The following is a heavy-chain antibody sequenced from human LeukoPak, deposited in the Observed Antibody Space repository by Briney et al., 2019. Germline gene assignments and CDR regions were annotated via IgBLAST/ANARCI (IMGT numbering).Heavy chain of an antibody. CDR1: GFTFSSYW. J-gene: IGHJ4*02. V-gene: IGHV3-74*01. Sequence: GGSLRLSCAASGFTFSSYWIHWVRQAPGKGLVWVSRINTDGSRTTYADSVKGRFTISRDNAKNSLYLQMNSLRAEDTAVYYCARGWRLRNDYWGQGTLVTVSS. D-gene: IGHD4-17*01. CDR3: ARGWRLRNDY. CDR2: INTDGSRT.